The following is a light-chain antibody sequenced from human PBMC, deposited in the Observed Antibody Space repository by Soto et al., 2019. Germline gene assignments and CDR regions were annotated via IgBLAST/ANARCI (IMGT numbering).Light chain of an antibody. J-gene: IGKJ1*01. CDR1: HAISNY. V-gene: IGKV1-27*01. Sequence: DIQMTQSPPSLSASVGDRVTITCRASHAISNYLAWYQQKPGKVPGLLIYAASTLQSGVPSRFSGSGSGTDFTLTISSLQPEDVATYYCQKYDRAPRTFGQGTKVDIK. CDR2: AAS. CDR3: QKYDRAPRT.